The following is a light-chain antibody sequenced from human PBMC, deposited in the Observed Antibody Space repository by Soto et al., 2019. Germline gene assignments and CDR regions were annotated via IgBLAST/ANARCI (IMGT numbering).Light chain of an antibody. CDR2: GAS. CDR1: QSVRSN. J-gene: IGKJ1*01. Sequence: EIVMTQSPATLSVSPGERATLSCRASQSVRSNLDWYQQKPGQAPRLFMYGASNRATGIPARFSGSGSGTEFTLTISSLQSEDFAVYYCQHYDISSWTFGQGTKVEI. CDR3: QHYDISSWT. V-gene: IGKV3-15*01.